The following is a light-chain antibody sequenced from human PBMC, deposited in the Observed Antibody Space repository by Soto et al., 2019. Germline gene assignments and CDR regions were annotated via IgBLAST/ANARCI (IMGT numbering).Light chain of an antibody. CDR3: QQSYRTPQT. J-gene: IGKJ4*01. CDR1: QGISSY. V-gene: IGKV1-39*01. Sequence: DIQLTQSPSFLSASVGDRVTITCRASQGISSYLAWYQQKPGKAPNFLIYGASSLQSGVPSRFSGSGSGTDFTLTISSLQPEDFATYYCQQSYRTPQTFGGGTKVDIK. CDR2: GAS.